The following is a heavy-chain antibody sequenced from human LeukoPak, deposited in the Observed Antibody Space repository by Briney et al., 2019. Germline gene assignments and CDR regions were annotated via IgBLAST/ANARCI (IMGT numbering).Heavy chain of an antibody. V-gene: IGHV3-23*01. CDR2: ICGSGGST. CDR3: AKDRGFISRYYFDY. D-gene: IGHD3-3*02. Sequence: GGSLRLSCAASGFTVSSNYMSWVRQAPGKGLEWVSAICGSGGSTYYADSVKGRFTISRDNSKNTLYLQMNSLRAEDTAVYYCAKDRGFISRYYFDYWGQGTLVTVSS. J-gene: IGHJ4*02. CDR1: GFTVSSNY.